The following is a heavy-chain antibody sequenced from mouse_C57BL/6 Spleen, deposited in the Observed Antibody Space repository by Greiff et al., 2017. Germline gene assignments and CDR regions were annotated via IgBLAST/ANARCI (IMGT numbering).Heavy chain of an antibody. CDR3: ARQDYGSSSFAY. CDR1: GYTFTSYG. V-gene: IGHV1-81*01. D-gene: IGHD1-1*01. J-gene: IGHJ3*01. CDR2: IYPRSGNT. Sequence: QVQLQQSGAELARPGASVKLSCKASGYTFTSYGISWVKQRTGQGLEWIGEIYPRSGNTYYNEKFKGKATLTADKSSSTAYMELLSLTSEDSAVYFCARQDYGSSSFAYWGQGTLVTVSA.